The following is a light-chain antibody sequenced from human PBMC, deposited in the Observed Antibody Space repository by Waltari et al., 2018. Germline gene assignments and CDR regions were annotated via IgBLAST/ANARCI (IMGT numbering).Light chain of an antibody. Sequence: DIQMTQSPSRVSSYVGGRVSITCRATQNGNKWMAWYQQRRGQAPKLLIYKASTLQSGVPSRFRGGGSGTGVSLTIDSVQPDDFATYYCQQFFTYPWTFGQGTTVEVK. J-gene: IGKJ1*01. CDR2: KAS. V-gene: IGKV1-5*03. CDR3: QQFFTYPWT. CDR1: QNGNKW.